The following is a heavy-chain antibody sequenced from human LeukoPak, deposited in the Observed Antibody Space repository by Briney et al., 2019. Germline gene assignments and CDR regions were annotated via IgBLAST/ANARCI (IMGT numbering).Heavy chain of an antibody. CDR3: ARDSPLLTV. Sequence: GSLRIFCATSGISFPNNGISWVRQAPREGLEWVSAIGDDVVSTYYAESVKGRFTISRDNSKNTLYLQMNSLRAEDTATYYCARDSPLLTVWGQGTLVTVSS. D-gene: IGHD3-9*01. V-gene: IGHV3-23*01. CDR1: GISFPNNG. CDR2: IGDDVVST. J-gene: IGHJ4*02.